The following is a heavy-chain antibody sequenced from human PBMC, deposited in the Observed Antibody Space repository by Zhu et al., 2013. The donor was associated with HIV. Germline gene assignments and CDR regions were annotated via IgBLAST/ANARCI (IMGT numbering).Heavy chain of an antibody. J-gene: IGHJ4*02. V-gene: IGHV3-49*03. Sequence: EVQLVESGGGLVQPGRSLRLSCTTSGFSFGDYGINWIRQSPGKGLEWVGFMRSKAHDATPQYAASVRGRFTVSRDDSIGIAYLQMNSLKTEDTAVYYCTTSATYDNFLDYWGQGILVTVSS. CDR1: GFSFGDYG. D-gene: IGHD1-1*01. CDR3: TTSATYDNFLDY. CDR2: MRSKAHDATP.